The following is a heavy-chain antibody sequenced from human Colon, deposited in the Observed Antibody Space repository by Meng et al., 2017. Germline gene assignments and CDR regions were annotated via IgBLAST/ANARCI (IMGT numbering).Heavy chain of an antibody. CDR2: IPHRGSS. J-gene: IGHJ4*02. D-gene: IGHD3-3*01. CDR3: ARLDFWSGYFDY. Sequence: QVQLQESGPGLVKPSGTLSLTCAVSGDSITNHNWWAWVRQPPGKGLEWIGEIPHRGSSAYNPSLKSRVTISVDTSKNQFSLKLSSVTAADTAVYYCARLDFWSGYFDYWGQGTLVTVSS. CDR1: GDSITNHNW. V-gene: IGHV4-4*02.